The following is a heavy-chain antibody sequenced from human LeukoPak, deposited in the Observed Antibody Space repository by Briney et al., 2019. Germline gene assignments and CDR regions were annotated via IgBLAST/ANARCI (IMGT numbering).Heavy chain of an antibody. CDR2: ISAYNGNT. Sequence: GASVKVSCKASGYTFTSYGISWVRQAPGQGLEWMGWISAYNGNTNYAQKLQGRVTMTTDTSTSTAYMELRSLRSDDTAVYYCARDRVVVATTPAFGYWGQGTLVTVSS. V-gene: IGHV1-18*01. CDR3: ARDRVVVATTPAFGY. D-gene: IGHD5-12*01. J-gene: IGHJ4*02. CDR1: GYTFTSYG.